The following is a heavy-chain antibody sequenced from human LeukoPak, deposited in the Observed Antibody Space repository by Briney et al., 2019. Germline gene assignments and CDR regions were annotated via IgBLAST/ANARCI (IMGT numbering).Heavy chain of an antibody. Sequence: GGSLRLSCAASGFTFSSSAMSWVRQAPGKGLEWVSAISGSGGSTYYADSVKGRFTISRDNSKNTLYLQMNSLRAEDTAVYYCAKDRGITMVRRFDPWGQGTLVTVSS. CDR1: GFTFSSSA. J-gene: IGHJ5*02. D-gene: IGHD3-10*01. CDR3: AKDRGITMVRRFDP. V-gene: IGHV3-23*01. CDR2: ISGSGGST.